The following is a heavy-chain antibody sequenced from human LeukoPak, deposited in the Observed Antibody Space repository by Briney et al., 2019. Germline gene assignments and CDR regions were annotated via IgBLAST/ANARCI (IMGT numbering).Heavy chain of an antibody. V-gene: IGHV1-18*01. Sequence: ASVKVSWKASGYTFNSAGISWVRQAPGQGLEWMGWINAYNDNTKYAEKLQGRVTMTTDTSTSTAYMELRSLRSDDTAVYYCARTTNSYYYYYHIDVWGKGTTVTVSS. CDR3: ARTTNSYYYYYHIDV. D-gene: IGHD1-26*01. J-gene: IGHJ6*03. CDR1: GYTFNSAG. CDR2: INAYNDNT.